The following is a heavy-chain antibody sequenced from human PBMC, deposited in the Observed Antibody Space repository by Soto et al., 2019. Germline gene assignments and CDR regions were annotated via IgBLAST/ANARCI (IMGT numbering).Heavy chain of an antibody. CDR1: GYTFTSYA. CDR2: INADNGNT. CDR3: ARDGLTYSGSRNWFDP. V-gene: IGHV1-3*01. J-gene: IGHJ5*02. D-gene: IGHD1-26*01. Sequence: ASVKVSCKASGYTFTSYAMHWVRQAPGQRLEWMGWINADNGNTKYSQKLQGRVTMTTDTSTSTAYMELRSLRSDDTAVYYCARDGLTYSGSRNWFDPWGQGTLVTVSS.